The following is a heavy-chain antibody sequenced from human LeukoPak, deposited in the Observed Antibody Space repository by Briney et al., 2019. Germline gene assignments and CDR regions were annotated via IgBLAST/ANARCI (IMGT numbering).Heavy chain of an antibody. CDR3: ARKGSDGGSYFDWYFDL. CDR1: GGSISSYY. D-gene: IGHD1-26*01. J-gene: IGHJ2*01. Sequence: SETLSLTCTVSGGSISSYYWSWIRQPPGKGLEWIGYIYYSGSTNYNPSLKSRVTISVDTSKNQFSLKLSSVTAADTAVYYCARKGSDGGSYFDWYFDLWGRGALVTVSS. V-gene: IGHV4-59*01. CDR2: IYYSGST.